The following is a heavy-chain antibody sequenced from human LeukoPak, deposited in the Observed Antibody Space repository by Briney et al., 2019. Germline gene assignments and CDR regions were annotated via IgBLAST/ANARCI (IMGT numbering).Heavy chain of an antibody. D-gene: IGHD1-20*01. Sequence: GGFLRLSCAASGSTFSSYAMSWVRQAPGKGLEWVSAISGSGGSTYYADSVKGRSTISRDNSKNTLYLQMNSLRAEDTAVYYCAKAGDNWAYYYYGMDVWGQGTTVTVSS. CDR1: GSTFSSYA. CDR3: AKAGDNWAYYYYGMDV. V-gene: IGHV3-23*01. CDR2: ISGSGGST. J-gene: IGHJ6*02.